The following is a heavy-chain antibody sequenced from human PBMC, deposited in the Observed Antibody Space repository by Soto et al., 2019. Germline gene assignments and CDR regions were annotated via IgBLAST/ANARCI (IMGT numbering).Heavy chain of an antibody. CDR3: ACRSRNGGKRYYYYGMDV. CDR1: GGSISSYY. CDR2: IHYSGST. J-gene: IGHJ6*02. D-gene: IGHD2-15*01. Sequence: SETLSLTCTVSGGSISSYYWSWIRQPPGKGLEWIGYIHYSGSTTYDPSLKSRVTISVDTSENQFSLKLSSVTAADTAVYYCACRSRNGGKRYYYYGMDVWGQGTTVTVSS. V-gene: IGHV4-59*08.